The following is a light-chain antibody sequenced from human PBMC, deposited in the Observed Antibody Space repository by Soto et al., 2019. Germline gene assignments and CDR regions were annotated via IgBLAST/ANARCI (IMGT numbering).Light chain of an antibody. CDR1: QSVSSY. CDR2: DAS. V-gene: IGKV3-11*01. Sequence: EIVLTQSPATLSLSPGERATLSCRASQSVSSYLAWYQQKPGQAPRLRIYDASNRATGIPARFSGSGSGTDFTLTISSLDPEDFAVYYCQHRSNWPQTFGPGTKVDIK. CDR3: QHRSNWPQT. J-gene: IGKJ3*01.